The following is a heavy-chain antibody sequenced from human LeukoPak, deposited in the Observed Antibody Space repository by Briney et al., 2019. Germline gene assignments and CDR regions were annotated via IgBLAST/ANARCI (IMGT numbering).Heavy chain of an antibody. CDR3: ARDLYYYDSSGRLSY. D-gene: IGHD3-22*01. CDR1: GYTFTSYG. CDR2: INPNSGGT. V-gene: IGHV1-2*02. J-gene: IGHJ4*02. Sequence: ASVKVSCKASGYTFTSYGISWVRQAPGQGLEWMGWINPNSGGTNYAQKFQGRVTMTRDTSISTAYMELSRLRSDDTAVYYCARDLYYYDSSGRLSYWGQGTLVTVSS.